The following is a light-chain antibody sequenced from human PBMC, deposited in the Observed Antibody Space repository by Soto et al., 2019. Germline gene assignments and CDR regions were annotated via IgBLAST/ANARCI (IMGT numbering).Light chain of an antibody. CDR3: QQYNDWPLS. CDR2: DAS. CDR1: QNVRTN. V-gene: IGKV3-15*01. J-gene: IGKJ4*01. Sequence: EIVMTQSPATLSVSPGDRATLSCRASQNVRTNLAWYHQKPGQAPRLLISDASTRATGIPARFSGSGSGTEFTLTITTLQSEDFAVYYCQQYNDWPLSFGGGTKVEIK.